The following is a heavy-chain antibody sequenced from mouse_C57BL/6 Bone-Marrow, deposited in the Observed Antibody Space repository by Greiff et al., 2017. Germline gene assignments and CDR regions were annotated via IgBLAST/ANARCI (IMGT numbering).Heavy chain of an antibody. CDR3: ARNRGTMIAYYAMDY. V-gene: IGHV2-2*01. D-gene: IGHD2-4*01. CDR1: GFSLTSYG. J-gene: IGHJ4*01. CDR2: IWSGGST. Sequence: VKLVESGPGLVQPSQSLSITCTVSGFSLTSYGVHWVRQSPGKGLEWLGVIWSGGSTDYNAAFISRLSISKDNSKSQVFFKMNSLQADDTAIYYCARNRGTMIAYYAMDYWGQGTSVTVSS.